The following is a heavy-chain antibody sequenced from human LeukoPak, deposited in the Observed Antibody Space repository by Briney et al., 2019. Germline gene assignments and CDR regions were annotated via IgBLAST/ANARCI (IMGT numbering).Heavy chain of an antibody. CDR2: INPNSGGT. CDR3: ARGRGYLWFGELPFDY. D-gene: IGHD3-10*01. V-gene: IGHV1-2*02. Sequence: ASVKASCKASGYTFTGYYMHWVRQAPGQGLEWMGWINPNSGGTNYAQKFQGRVTMTRDTSISTAYMEPSRLRSDDTAVYYCARGRGYLWFGELPFDYWGQGTLVTVSS. CDR1: GYTFTGYY. J-gene: IGHJ4*02.